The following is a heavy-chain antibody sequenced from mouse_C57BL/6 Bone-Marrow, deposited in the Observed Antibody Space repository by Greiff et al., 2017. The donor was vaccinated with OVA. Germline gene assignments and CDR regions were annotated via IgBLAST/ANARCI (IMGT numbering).Heavy chain of an antibody. Sequence: VQLQQSGAELVRPGASVKLSCKASGYTFTDYYINWVKQRPGQGLEWIARIYPGSGNTYYNEKFKGKATLTAEKSSSTAYMQLSSLTSEDSAVYFCARLSWFAYWGQGTLVTVSA. J-gene: IGHJ3*01. CDR2: IYPGSGNT. CDR3: ARLSWFAY. V-gene: IGHV1-76*01. CDR1: GYTFTDYY.